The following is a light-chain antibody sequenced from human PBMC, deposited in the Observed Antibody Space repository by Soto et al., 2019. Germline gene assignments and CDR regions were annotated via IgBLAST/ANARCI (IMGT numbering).Light chain of an antibody. V-gene: IGKV1-5*03. CDR3: QQYSGYLYT. CDR2: KAS. J-gene: IGKJ2*01. CDR1: QSVSNW. Sequence: DIQMTQSPSTLSASVGDTVTITCRASQSVSNWLAWYQQKPGKAPKLMIYKASSLERGVPARFSGSGSGTEFTLTISSLQADDFATYYCQQYSGYLYTFGQGTKLEI.